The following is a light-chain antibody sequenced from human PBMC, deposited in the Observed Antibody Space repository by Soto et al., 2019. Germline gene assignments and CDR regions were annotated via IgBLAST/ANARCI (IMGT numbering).Light chain of an antibody. V-gene: IGKV1-33*01. CDR2: DAS. CDR1: QDLSNY. CDR3: QQYDNLPPLT. Sequence: DIQMTQSPSSLSASVGDRVTITCQASQDLSNYLNWYQQKPGKAPKLLIYDASNLETGVPSRFSGSGSGTDFTFTISSLQPEDIATYYCQQYDNLPPLTFGGGTKVEI. J-gene: IGKJ4*01.